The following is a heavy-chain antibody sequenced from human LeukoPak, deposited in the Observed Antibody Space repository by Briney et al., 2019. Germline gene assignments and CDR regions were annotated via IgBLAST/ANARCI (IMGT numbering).Heavy chain of an antibody. CDR2: IRSKANSYAT. J-gene: IGHJ4*02. CDR1: GFTFSGSA. V-gene: IGHV3-73*01. CDR3: AKRGDYRDLKYFDY. D-gene: IGHD4-17*01. Sequence: PGGSLRLSCAASGFTFSGSAMHWVRQASGKGLEWVGRIRSKANSYATAYAASVKGRFTISRDDSKNTAYLQMNSLKTEDTALYYCAKRGDYRDLKYFDYWGQGTLVTVSS.